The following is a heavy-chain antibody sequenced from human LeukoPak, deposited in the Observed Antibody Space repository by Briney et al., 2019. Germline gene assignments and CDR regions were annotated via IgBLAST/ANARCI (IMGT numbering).Heavy chain of an antibody. CDR3: ATKGIVVVIDDAFDI. V-gene: IGHV3-74*01. CDR2: INSDGSST. CDR1: GFTFSSYW. J-gene: IGHJ3*02. D-gene: IGHD3-22*01. Sequence: GGSLRLSCAASGFTFSSYWMHWVRQAPGKGLVWVPRINSDGSSTSYADSVKGRFTISRDNAKNTLYLQMNSLRAEDTAVYYCATKGIVVVIDDAFDIWGQGTMVTVSS.